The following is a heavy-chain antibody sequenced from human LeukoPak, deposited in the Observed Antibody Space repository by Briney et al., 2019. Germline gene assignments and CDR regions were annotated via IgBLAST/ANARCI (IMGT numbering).Heavy chain of an antibody. CDR2: IYHSGST. Sequence: SETLSLTCTVSGGSVSSGSYYWSWIRQPPGKGLEWIGYIYHSGSTYYNPSLKSRVTISVDRSKNQFSLKLSFVTAADTAVYYCVGSGSFSTYYFDYWGQGTLVTVSS. V-gene: IGHV4-30-2*01. D-gene: IGHD3-10*01. J-gene: IGHJ4*02. CDR1: GGSVSSGSYY. CDR3: VGSGSFSTYYFDY.